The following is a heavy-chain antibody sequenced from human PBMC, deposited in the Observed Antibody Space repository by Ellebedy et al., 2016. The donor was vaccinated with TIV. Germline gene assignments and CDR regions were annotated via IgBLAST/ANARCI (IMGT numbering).Heavy chain of an antibody. V-gene: IGHV3-11*01. Sequence: GESLKISCAASAITFSEYYMIWIRLAPGKGLEWISHISSSGTATYYADSVKGRFTISRDNAKKSVYLQMNSLGVEDTAVYYCARMGSLRVGDHWGQGTLVTVSS. CDR2: ISSSGTAT. CDR3: ARMGSLRVGDH. J-gene: IGHJ4*02. CDR1: AITFSEYY. D-gene: IGHD3-10*01.